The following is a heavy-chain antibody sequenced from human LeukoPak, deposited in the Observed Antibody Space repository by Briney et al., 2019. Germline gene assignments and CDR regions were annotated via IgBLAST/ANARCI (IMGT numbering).Heavy chain of an antibody. J-gene: IGHJ4*02. CDR2: IYTSGNT. CDR3: ASGLSIFGVVITGFGY. CDR1: GCSISSGSYY. Sequence: PSETLSLTCTVSGCSISSGSYYWSWIRQPAGKGLEWIRRIYTSGNTNYNPSLKSRVTISVDTSKNQFSLKLSSVTAADTAVYYCASGLSIFGVVITGFGYWGQGTLVTVSS. D-gene: IGHD3-3*01. V-gene: IGHV4-61*02.